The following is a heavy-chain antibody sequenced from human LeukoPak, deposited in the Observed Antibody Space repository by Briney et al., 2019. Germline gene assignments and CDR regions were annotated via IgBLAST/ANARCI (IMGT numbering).Heavy chain of an antibody. J-gene: IGHJ5*02. CDR2: IIPIFGTA. CDR3: ARDGGERTIFGVVTLNWFNP. CDR1: GGTFSSYA. Sequence: SVKVSCKASGGTFSSYAISWVRQAPGQGLEWMGGIIPIFGTANYAQKFQGRVTITADESTSTAYMELSSLRSEDTAVYYCARDGGERTIFGVVTLNWFNPWGQGTLVTVSS. D-gene: IGHD3-3*01. V-gene: IGHV1-69*01.